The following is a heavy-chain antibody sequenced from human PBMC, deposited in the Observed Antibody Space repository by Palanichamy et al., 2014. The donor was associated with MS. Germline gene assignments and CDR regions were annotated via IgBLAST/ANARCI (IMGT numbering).Heavy chain of an antibody. CDR3: ARIRYGEWGYAQDC. V-gene: IGHV3-74*01. CDR2: INSDGSRT. Sequence: EVQLVESGGVLVQPGGSLRLSCAASGFTFSSYWMHWVRQVPGKGLVWVSRINSDGSRTNYADSVKGRFTVSRGNAENTLYLQMNSLRAEDTAVYYCARIRYGEWGYAQDCWGQGTLVTVSS. D-gene: IGHD1-26*01. J-gene: IGHJ4*02. CDR1: GFTFSSYW.